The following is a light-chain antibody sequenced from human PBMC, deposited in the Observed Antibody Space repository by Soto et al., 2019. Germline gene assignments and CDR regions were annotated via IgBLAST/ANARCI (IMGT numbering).Light chain of an antibody. CDR2: DAS. CDR1: QSVSSY. J-gene: IGKJ4*01. Sequence: EIVLTQSPATLSLSPGERATLSCRASQSVSSYLAWYQQKPGQGPRLLIYDASNRAPGIPARFSGSGSGTDFTLTISSLEPEDFAVYYCQQRGNWPLTFGGGSKVEIK. V-gene: IGKV3-11*01. CDR3: QQRGNWPLT.